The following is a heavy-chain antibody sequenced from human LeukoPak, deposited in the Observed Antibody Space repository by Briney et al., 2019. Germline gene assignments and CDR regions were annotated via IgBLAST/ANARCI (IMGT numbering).Heavy chain of an antibody. D-gene: IGHD4-17*01. J-gene: IGHJ4*02. Sequence: SETLSLTCTVSGGSISSYYWSWIRQPPGKGLEWIGYIYYSGSTNYNPSLKTRVTISVDTSKNQFSLKLSSVTAADTAVYYCARDYYGDFYFDYWGQGTLVTVSS. CDR2: IYYSGST. CDR3: ARDYYGDFYFDY. V-gene: IGHV4-59*01. CDR1: GGSISSYY.